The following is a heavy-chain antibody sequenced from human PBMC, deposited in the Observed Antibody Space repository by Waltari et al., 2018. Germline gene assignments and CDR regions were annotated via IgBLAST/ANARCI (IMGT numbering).Heavy chain of an antibody. CDR1: GFTFGDYA. J-gene: IGHJ4*02. D-gene: IGHD6-19*01. CDR2: IRSKTYGGTA. CDR3: TRGGASVAPVY. Sequence: EVQVEESGGGLVQPGRSVRLSCTASGFTFGDYAMSWFRQALGKGLEGVGFIRSKTYGGTAEYAASVKGRFTISRDDSKSIASLQMDSLKTDDTAVYFCTRGGASVAPVYWGQGTLVTVSS. V-gene: IGHV3-49*03.